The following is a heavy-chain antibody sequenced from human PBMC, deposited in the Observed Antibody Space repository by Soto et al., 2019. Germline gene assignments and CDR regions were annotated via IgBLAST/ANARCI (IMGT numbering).Heavy chain of an antibody. CDR2: INNDGSST. CDR3: ARNLDD. CDR1: GFTFSSYW. J-gene: IGHJ4*02. Sequence: PGGSLRLSCAASGFTFSSYWMNWVRHAPGKGLVWVSRINNDGSSTYYADSVKGRFTISRDNAKNSLYLQMNSLRDEDTAVYYCARNLDDWGQGTLVTVSS. V-gene: IGHV3-74*01.